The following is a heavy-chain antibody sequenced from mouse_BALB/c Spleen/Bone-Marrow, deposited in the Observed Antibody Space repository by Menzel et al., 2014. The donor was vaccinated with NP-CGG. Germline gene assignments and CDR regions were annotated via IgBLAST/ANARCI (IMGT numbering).Heavy chain of an antibody. CDR3: ARYDYGWYFSG. CDR2: IDPANGNT. CDR1: GFNIKVIY. D-gene: IGHD2-4*01. V-gene: IGHV14-3*02. J-gene: IGHJ1*01. Sequence: VHLHQSGAELVKPGASVKLSCTASGFNIKVIYMHWVKQRLEQGLEWIGRIDPANGNTKYDPKFQGKATITAGTSSNTAYLQLSSLTSEDTAVYYCARYDYGWYFSGRGAGTTGTVAS.